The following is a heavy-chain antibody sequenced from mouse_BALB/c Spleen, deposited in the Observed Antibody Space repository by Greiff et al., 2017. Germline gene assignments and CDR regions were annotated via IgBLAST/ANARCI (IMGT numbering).Heavy chain of an antibody. CDR2: IWAGGST. V-gene: IGHV2-9*02. Sequence: VMLVESGPGLVAPSQSLSITCTVSGFSLTSYGVHWVRQPPGKGLEWLGVIWAGGSTNYNSALMSRLSISKDNSKSQVFLKMNSLQTDDTAMYYCARVSTATLAYWGQGTLVTVSA. D-gene: IGHD1-2*01. J-gene: IGHJ3*01. CDR1: GFSLTSYG. CDR3: ARVSTATLAY.